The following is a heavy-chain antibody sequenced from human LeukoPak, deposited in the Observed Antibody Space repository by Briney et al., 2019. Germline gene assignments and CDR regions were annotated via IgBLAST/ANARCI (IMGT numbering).Heavy chain of an antibody. D-gene: IGHD1-1*01. CDR1: GFTFSSSG. J-gene: IGHJ4*02. CDR3: AKETYNWNDVVYFDY. V-gene: IGHV3-30*18. Sequence: GGSLRLSCAASGFTFSSSGMHWVRQAPGKGLEWVAVISYDGSNKCYADSVKGRFTISRDNSKNTLYLQMNSLRAEDTAVYYCAKETYNWNDVVYFDYWGQGTLVTVSS. CDR2: ISYDGSNK.